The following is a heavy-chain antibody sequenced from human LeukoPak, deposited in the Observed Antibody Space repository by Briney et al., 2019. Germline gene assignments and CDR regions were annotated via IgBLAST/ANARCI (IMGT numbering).Heavy chain of an antibody. D-gene: IGHD2-15*01. CDR1: GGSIITGNHY. V-gene: IGHV4-61*01. Sequence: SETLSLTCTVSGGSIITGNHYWSWIRQPPGKGPEWIGYIYYSGTTYYNPSLKSRVSISFDTSKNQFSLKLSSVTAADTAVYYCARVGYCSHGSCLRLDWYFDLWGRGTLVTVSS. J-gene: IGHJ2*01. CDR2: IYYSGTT. CDR3: ARVGYCSHGSCLRLDWYFDL.